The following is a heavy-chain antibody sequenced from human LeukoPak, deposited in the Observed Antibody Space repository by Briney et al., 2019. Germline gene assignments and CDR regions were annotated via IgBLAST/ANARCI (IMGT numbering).Heavy chain of an antibody. D-gene: IGHD7-27*01. V-gene: IGHV3-21*01. Sequence: GGSLRLSCAASGFMSTSYSMNWVRQAPGKGLEWVSSISSTGIYIYYADSLKGRFTISRDNAKNSLYLQMNSLRAEDTAMYYCAREDWGTYYFDSWGQGTLVTVSS. J-gene: IGHJ4*02. CDR1: GFMSTSYS. CDR2: ISSTGIYI. CDR3: AREDWGTYYFDS.